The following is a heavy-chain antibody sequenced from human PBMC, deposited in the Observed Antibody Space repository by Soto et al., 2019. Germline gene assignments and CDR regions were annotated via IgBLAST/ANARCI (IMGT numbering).Heavy chain of an antibody. CDR3: ARVLMATSQSLGFDP. J-gene: IGHJ5*02. D-gene: IGHD5-12*01. V-gene: IGHV1-18*01. CDR1: GYTFTSYG. CDR2: IRAYNGNT. Sequence: QVQLVQSGAEVKKPGASVKVSCKASGYTFTSYGISWVRQAPGQGLEWMGWIRAYNGNTNYAQKLQGRVTMTTDTSTSTAYMALRSLRSDDTAVYYCARVLMATSQSLGFDPWGQGTLVTVYS.